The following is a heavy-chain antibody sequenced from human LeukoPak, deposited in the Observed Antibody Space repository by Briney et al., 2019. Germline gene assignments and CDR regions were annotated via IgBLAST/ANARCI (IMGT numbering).Heavy chain of an antibody. D-gene: IGHD5-18*01. CDR3: ARDRGYSYGFSYYFDY. CDR1: GFTFSSYE. V-gene: IGHV3-48*03. CDR2: ISSSGSTI. Sequence: GGSLRLSCAASGFTFSSYEMNWVRQAPGKGLEWVSYISSSGSTIYYADSVKGRFTISRDNAKNSLYLQMNSLRAEDTAAYYCARDRGYSYGFSYYFDYWGQGTLVTVSS. J-gene: IGHJ4*02.